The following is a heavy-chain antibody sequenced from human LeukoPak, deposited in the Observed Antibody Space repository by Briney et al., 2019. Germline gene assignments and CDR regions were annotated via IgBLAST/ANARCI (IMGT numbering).Heavy chain of an antibody. CDR2: VNLQGGT. CDR1: GGSITQTNY. CDR3: ARGGYGDPVLDDDVTLNNYYFDY. Sequence: KSSETLSLTCDVSGGSITQTNYWTWVRQPPGKGLEWIGEVNLQGGTNYNPSLLRRVAISVDTSANHVSLQMTSVTAAATAVYCCARGGYGDPVLDDDVTLNNYYFDYWGQGTLVTVSS. D-gene: IGHD4-17*01. V-gene: IGHV4-4*01. J-gene: IGHJ4*02.